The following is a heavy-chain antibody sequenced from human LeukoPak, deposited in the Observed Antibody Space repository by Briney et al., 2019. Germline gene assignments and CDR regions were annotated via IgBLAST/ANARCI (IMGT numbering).Heavy chain of an antibody. D-gene: IGHD5-12*01. CDR2: IHWNGGST. CDR1: GFTFDDYG. V-gene: IGHV3-20*04. CDR3: ARTGDSGYDY. Sequence: GGSLRLSCAASGFTFDDYGMSWVRQAPGKGLEWVAGIHWNGGSTGYVDSVKGRFTISRDNAKNSLYLQMNSLRAEDTAVYYCARTGDSGYDYWGQGTLVTVSS. J-gene: IGHJ4*02.